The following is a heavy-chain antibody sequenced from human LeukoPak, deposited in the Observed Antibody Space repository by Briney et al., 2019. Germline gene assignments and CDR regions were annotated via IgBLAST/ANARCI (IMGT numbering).Heavy chain of an antibody. D-gene: IGHD2-15*01. J-gene: IGHJ5*02. CDR3: ASEYCSGGSCHPYNWFDP. V-gene: IGHV1-69*01. CDR1: GGTFSNYV. CDR2: FIPLFDTA. Sequence: SVKVSCKASGGTFSNYVLSWVRQAPGQGLDWMGGFIPLFDTAHYAQKFQGRVTITADGSTSTAYMELSSLRSEDTAVYYCASEYCSGGSCHPYNWFDPWGQGTLVTVSS.